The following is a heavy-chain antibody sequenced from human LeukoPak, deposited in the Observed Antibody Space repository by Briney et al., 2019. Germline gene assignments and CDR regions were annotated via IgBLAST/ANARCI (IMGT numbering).Heavy chain of an antibody. CDR1: GYSISSGYY. V-gene: IGHV4-38-2*02. J-gene: IGHJ4*02. Sequence: SETLSLTCTVSGYSISSGYYWGWIRQPPGKGLEWIGSIYHSGSTYYNPSLKSRVTISVDTSKNQFSLKLSSVTAADTAVYYCARDLDYYDSSGYVYWGQGTLVTVSS. CDR2: IYHSGST. D-gene: IGHD3-22*01. CDR3: ARDLDYYDSSGYVY.